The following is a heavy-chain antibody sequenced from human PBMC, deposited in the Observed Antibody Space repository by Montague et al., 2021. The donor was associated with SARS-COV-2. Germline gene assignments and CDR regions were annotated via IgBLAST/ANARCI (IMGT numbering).Heavy chain of an antibody. V-gene: IGHV4-4*07. CDR2: ICPSGGIIDSVRT. CDR3: ARDSDVSSWHVAEDYFDY. CDR1: GGSISGYF. D-gene: IGHD6-13*01. Sequence: SETLSLTCSVSGGSISGYFWSWIRQPAGKGLEWIGSICPSGGIIDSVRTNYHPSLKSRVTVSIDTSSNQFSLSLNSVTAADTAVYYCARDSDVSSWHVAEDYFDYWGQGTLVAVSS. J-gene: IGHJ4*02.